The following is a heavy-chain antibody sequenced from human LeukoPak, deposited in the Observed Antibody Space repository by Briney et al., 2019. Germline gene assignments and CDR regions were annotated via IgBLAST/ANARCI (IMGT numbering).Heavy chain of an antibody. D-gene: IGHD1-26*01. CDR1: GYTFTDYY. J-gene: IGHJ4*02. V-gene: IGHV1-2*02. CDR3: ARPNSVGPTVYFDY. Sequence: ASVKVSCEASGYTFTDYYMEWVRQAPGQGLEWMGWINPNSGGTNYAQKFQGRVTMTRDTSISTAYMELSRLRSDDTAVYYCARPNSVGPTVYFDYWGQGTLVTVSS. CDR2: INPNSGGT.